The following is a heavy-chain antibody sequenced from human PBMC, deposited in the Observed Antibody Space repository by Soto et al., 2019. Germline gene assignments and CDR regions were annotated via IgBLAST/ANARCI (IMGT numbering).Heavy chain of an antibody. CDR1: GGTFSSYA. J-gene: IGHJ4*02. Sequence: QVQLVQSGAEVKKPGSSVKVSCKASGGTFSSYAISWVRQAPGQGLEWMGGIIPIFGTASYAQKFQGRVTMTADNSTSTAYMELSSLRSEDTAVYYCASHYYDSSGYSYYFDYWGQGTLVTVSS. CDR3: ASHYYDSSGYSYYFDY. CDR2: IIPIFGTA. D-gene: IGHD3-22*01. V-gene: IGHV1-69*06.